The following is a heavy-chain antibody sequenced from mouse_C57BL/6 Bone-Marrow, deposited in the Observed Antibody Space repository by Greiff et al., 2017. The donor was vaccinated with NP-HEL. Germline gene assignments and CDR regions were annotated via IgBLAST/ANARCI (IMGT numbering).Heavy chain of an antibody. CDR1: GYTFTDYY. J-gene: IGHJ3*01. Sequence: QVQLQQSGPELVKPGASVKISCKASGYTFTDYYINWVKQRPGQGLEWIGWIFPGSGSPYYTDTFKGQATLTVDKSYSTAYMMLSSLTSEDSSVYFCASYLTWFAYWGKGTLVTVSA. D-gene: IGHD2-1*01. CDR2: IFPGSGSP. CDR3: ASYLTWFAY. V-gene: IGHV1-75*01.